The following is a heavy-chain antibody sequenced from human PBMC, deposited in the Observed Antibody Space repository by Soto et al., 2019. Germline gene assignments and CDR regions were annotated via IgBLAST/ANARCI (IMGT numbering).Heavy chain of an antibody. V-gene: IGHV4-34*01. CDR1: GGSFTGYY. CDR3: ARCEAYLRVVTFYYPGMDV. Sequence: QVQLRQWGAGLLKPSETLSLTCGVYGGSFTGYYWPWIRQPPGERLEWIGEMNLDGITNYNPSLKSRVAITLDTSKNQVALRLTSVTAADAAVYFCARCEAYLRVVTFYYPGMDVWGQGNTVTVSS. CDR2: MNLDGIT. D-gene: IGHD3-10*01. J-gene: IGHJ6*02.